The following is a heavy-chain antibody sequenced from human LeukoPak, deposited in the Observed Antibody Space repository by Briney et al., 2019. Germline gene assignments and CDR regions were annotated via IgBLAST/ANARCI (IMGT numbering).Heavy chain of an antibody. CDR2: MNPNSGNT. D-gene: IGHD2-2*01. CDR1: GYTFTSYD. CDR3: ARGRSVGTSALPSYYMDV. V-gene: IGHV1-8*01. J-gene: IGHJ6*03. Sequence: ASVKVSCKASGYTFTSYDINWVRQATGQGLEWMGWMNPNSGNTGYAQKFQGRVTMTRNTSINTAYMELSSLRSEDTAVYYCARGRSVGTSALPSYYMDVWGKGTTVTVSS.